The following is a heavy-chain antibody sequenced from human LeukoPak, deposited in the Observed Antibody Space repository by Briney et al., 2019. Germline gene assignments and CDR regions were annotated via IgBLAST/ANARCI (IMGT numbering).Heavy chain of an antibody. Sequence: ASVKVSCKASGGTFSSYAISWVRQAPGQGLEWMGRIIPILGIANYAQKFQGRVTITADKSTSTAYMELSSLRSEDTAVYYCASWYYYDSSGYYSEFFDYWGQGTLVTVSS. CDR2: IIPILGIA. D-gene: IGHD3-22*01. CDR1: GGTFSSYA. J-gene: IGHJ4*02. V-gene: IGHV1-69*04. CDR3: ASWYYYDSSGYYSEFFDY.